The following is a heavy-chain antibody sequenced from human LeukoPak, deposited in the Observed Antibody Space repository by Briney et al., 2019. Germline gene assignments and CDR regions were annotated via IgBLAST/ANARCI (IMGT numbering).Heavy chain of an antibody. J-gene: IGHJ4*02. Sequence: SETLSLTCTVSGGSISGYYWGWMRQRPGSGLQWIGFISETGSTDYNPPLERRITMSVDNSRNQVSLRVRYATAADTAIYYCARHRRKYTREYHFDSWGQGILVSISS. CDR1: GGSISGYY. V-gene: IGHV4-59*08. CDR2: ISETGST. CDR3: ARHRRKYTREYHFDS. D-gene: IGHD6-6*01.